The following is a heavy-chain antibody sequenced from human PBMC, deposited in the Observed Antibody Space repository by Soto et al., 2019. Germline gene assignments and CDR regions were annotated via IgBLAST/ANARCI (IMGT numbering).Heavy chain of an antibody. CDR3: AATCDRPPLNAFTI. Sequence: GSLRLSCATSGFTVSHYYMTWVRQAPGKGLESVSVIYSGDSTYYADSVKGRFTISRDKSKKMLYIQMNNLRAEDTAVYYCAATCDRPPLNAFTIWGQGTMVPASS. CDR1: GFTVSHYY. V-gene: IGHV3-53*01. CDR2: IYSGDST. D-gene: IGHD6-6*01. J-gene: IGHJ3*02.